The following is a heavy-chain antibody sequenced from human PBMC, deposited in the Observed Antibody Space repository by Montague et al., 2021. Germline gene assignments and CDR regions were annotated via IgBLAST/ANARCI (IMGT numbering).Heavy chain of an antibody. D-gene: IGHD2/OR15-2a*01. CDR3: ARDPFFGAVDY. V-gene: IGHV3-7*01. Sequence: SLSLSFSASGFIFNNSYRAWIRQAPGKGLEWVANMNPDGSGRYYVDSVRGRFTISRDNAKNSLFLQMSSLRVEDTAVYYCARDPFFGAVDYWGQGTLVTVSS. CDR2: MNPDGSGR. CDR1: GFIFNNSY. J-gene: IGHJ4*02.